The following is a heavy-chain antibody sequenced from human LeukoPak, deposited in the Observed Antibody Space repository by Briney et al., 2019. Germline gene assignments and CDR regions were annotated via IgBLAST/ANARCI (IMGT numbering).Heavy chain of an antibody. CDR1: GYTFTDYY. J-gene: IGHJ4*01. Sequence: ASVKVSCKASGYTFTDYYMHWVRQAPGQGLEWMGWINPNSGDTIYAQKFQGRVTLTSDTSISTAYMEVTRLRSDDTAVYYCARVSGRYSGHLGYWGHGTLVTVSS. CDR3: ARVSGRYSGHLGY. D-gene: IGHD1-26*01. V-gene: IGHV1-2*02. CDR2: INPNSGDT.